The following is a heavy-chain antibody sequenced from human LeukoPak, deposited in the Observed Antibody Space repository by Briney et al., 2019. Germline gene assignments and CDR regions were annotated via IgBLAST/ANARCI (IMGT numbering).Heavy chain of an antibody. CDR2: INHSGST. V-gene: IGHV4-34*01. CDR1: GGSFSGYY. Sequence: SETLSLTCAVYGGSFSGYYWSWIRQPPGKGLEWIGEINHSGSTNYNPSLKSRVTISVDTSKNQFSLKLSSVTAADTAVYYCARGLRSSFFDYWGQGTLVTVPS. J-gene: IGHJ4*02. CDR3: ARGLRSSFFDY. D-gene: IGHD2-2*01.